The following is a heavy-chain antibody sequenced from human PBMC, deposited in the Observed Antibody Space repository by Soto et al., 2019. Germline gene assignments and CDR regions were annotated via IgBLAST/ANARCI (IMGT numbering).Heavy chain of an antibody. CDR1: SGSISTGGYH. V-gene: IGHV4-31*03. Sequence: QVQLQESGPGLVKPSQTLSLTCTVSSGSISTGGYHWSWIRQHPGKGLVWIGHIYYTGNTYYNPSHKSRVIISVDTSKNQFSLNLSSVTAADMAVYYCARVSSVGATTYYFDFWGQGTLVTVSS. J-gene: IGHJ4*02. D-gene: IGHD1-26*01. CDR3: ARVSSVGATTYYFDF. CDR2: IYYTGNT.